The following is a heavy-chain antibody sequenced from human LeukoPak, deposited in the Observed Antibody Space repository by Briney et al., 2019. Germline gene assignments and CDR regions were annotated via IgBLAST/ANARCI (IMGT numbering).Heavy chain of an antibody. CDR1: GFTFSSYA. CDR3: ARVSGSYSLSAFDI. J-gene: IGHJ3*02. Sequence: GGSLRLSCAASGFTFSSYAMHWVRQAPGKGLEWVAVISYYGSNKYYADSVKGRFTISRDNSKNTLYLQMNSLRAEDTAVYYCARVSGSYSLSAFDIWGQGTMVTVSS. D-gene: IGHD1-26*01. V-gene: IGHV3-30*04. CDR2: ISYYGSNK.